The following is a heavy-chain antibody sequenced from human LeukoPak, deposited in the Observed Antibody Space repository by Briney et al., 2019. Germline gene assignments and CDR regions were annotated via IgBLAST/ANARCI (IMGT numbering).Heavy chain of an antibody. CDR3: ARWEYSSSSTPGGFYYFDY. Sequence: PSETLSLTCTVSGGSISSGGYYWSWIRQHPGRGLEWIGYIYYSGSTYYNPSLKSRVTISVDTSKNQFSLKLSSVTAADTAVYYCARWEYSSSSTPGGFYYFDYWGQGTLVTVSS. D-gene: IGHD6-6*01. CDR1: GGSISSGGYY. J-gene: IGHJ4*02. CDR2: IYYSGST. V-gene: IGHV4-31*03.